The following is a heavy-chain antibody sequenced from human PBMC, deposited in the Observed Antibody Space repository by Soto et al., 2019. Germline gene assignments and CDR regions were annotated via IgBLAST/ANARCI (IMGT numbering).Heavy chain of an antibody. CDR3: ARDRGRFTMIFDY. CDR1: GGTFSSYA. CDR2: IIPIFGTA. J-gene: IGHJ4*02. V-gene: IGHV1-69*13. D-gene: IGHD3-22*01. Sequence: WASVKVSCKASGGTFSSYAISWVRQAPGQGLEWMGGIIPIFGTANYAQKFQGRVTITADESTSTAYMELSSLRSEDTAVYYCARDRGRFTMIFDYWGQGTRVTVSS.